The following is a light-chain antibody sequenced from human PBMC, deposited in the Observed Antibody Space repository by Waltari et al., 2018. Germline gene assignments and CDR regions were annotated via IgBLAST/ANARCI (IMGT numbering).Light chain of an antibody. J-gene: IGKJ1*01. Sequence: EIVLTQSPATLSLSPGERATLSCRASQSVSSYLAWYQQKPGQAPRLLISDASNRATGIPARFIGSGSGTDFTLTISSLEPEDFAVYYCQQRSNWPWTFGQGTKVEIK. V-gene: IGKV3-11*01. CDR2: DAS. CDR3: QQRSNWPWT. CDR1: QSVSSY.